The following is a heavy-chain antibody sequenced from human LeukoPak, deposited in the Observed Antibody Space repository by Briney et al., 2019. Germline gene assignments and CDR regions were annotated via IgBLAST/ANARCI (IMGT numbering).Heavy chain of an antibody. V-gene: IGHV4-39*01. CDR3: ASPNYYDSSGYF. J-gene: IGHJ3*01. Sequence: SETLSLTCTVSGGSISSGGYYWGWIRQPPGKGLEWIGSIYYSGSTYYNPSLKGRVTISVDTSKNQFSLKLSSVTAADTAVYYCASPNYYDSSGYFWGQGTMVTISS. D-gene: IGHD3-22*01. CDR2: IYYSGST. CDR1: GGSISSGGYY.